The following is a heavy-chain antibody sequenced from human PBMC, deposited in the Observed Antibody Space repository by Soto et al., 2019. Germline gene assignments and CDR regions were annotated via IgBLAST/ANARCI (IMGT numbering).Heavy chain of an antibody. Sequence: SETLSLTCTVSGGSISSYYWSWIRQPPGKGLEWIGYIYYSGSTNYNPSLKSRVTISVDTSKNQFSLKLSSVTAADTAVYYCAGFYSGEATTDAFDIWGQGTMVTVSS. CDR1: GGSISSYY. J-gene: IGHJ3*02. V-gene: IGHV4-59*08. CDR3: AGFYSGEATTDAFDI. CDR2: IYYSGST. D-gene: IGHD1-26*01.